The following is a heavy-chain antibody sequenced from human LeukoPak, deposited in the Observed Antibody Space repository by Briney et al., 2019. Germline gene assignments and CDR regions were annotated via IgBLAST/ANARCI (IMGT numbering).Heavy chain of an antibody. D-gene: IGHD3-16*01. CDR3: ARDFLRQAGDTRFYYYYMDV. CDR2: IHASGTT. Sequence: PSETLSLTCAVSGGSISQYYWSWLRQAPGKGLEWIGYIHASGTTIYNPSLKSRVTMSVDTSNNQFSLTLTTVTEADTAVYFCARDFLRQAGDTRFYYYYMDVWGKGTTVTVSS. CDR1: GGSISQYY. V-gene: IGHV4-4*08. J-gene: IGHJ6*03.